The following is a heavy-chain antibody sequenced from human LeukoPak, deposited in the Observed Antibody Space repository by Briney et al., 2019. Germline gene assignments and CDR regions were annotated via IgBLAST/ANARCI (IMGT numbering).Heavy chain of an antibody. D-gene: IGHD5-12*01. CDR3: AKNRWGSVATPDS. CDR1: GFTSSSYG. J-gene: IGHJ4*02. Sequence: PGGSLRLSCAASGFTSSSYGMHWVRQAPGKGLEWVAVISYDGSNKYYADSVKGRFTISRDNSKNTVYLQMNSLAIEDTAIYYCAKNRWGSVATPDSWGQGTVVTVSS. CDR2: ISYDGSNK. V-gene: IGHV3-30*18.